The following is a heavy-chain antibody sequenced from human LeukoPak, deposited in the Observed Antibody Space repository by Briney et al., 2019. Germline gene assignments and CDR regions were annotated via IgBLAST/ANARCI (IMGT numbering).Heavy chain of an antibody. CDR1: GYNFNNYG. CDR2: ISAYNGDT. Sequence: ASVKVSCKASGYNFNNYGMSWVRQAPGQGLERMGWISAYNGDTNYAQKVQDRVTMTTDTSTNTASMELRSLRSDDTAVYYCARSLNLNHYMDVWGKGTTVTVSS. D-gene: IGHD1-20*01. J-gene: IGHJ6*03. CDR3: ARSLNLNHYMDV. V-gene: IGHV1-18*01.